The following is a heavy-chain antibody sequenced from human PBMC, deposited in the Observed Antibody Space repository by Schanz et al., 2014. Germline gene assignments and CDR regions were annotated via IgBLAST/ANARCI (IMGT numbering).Heavy chain of an antibody. J-gene: IGHJ4*02. V-gene: IGHV3-66*01. Sequence: VQLVDSGGGLVKPGGSLRLSCAASGFTVSNNYMSWVRQPPGKGLEWVSVLYNNGAAYYAESVRGRFAISRDNSKNTLYLQMNRLRPEDTAVYYCAKEDRNHNSDYVYWGQGTLVTVSS. CDR1: GFTVSNNY. CDR3: AKEDRNHNSDYVY. CDR2: LYNNGAA. D-gene: IGHD3-22*01.